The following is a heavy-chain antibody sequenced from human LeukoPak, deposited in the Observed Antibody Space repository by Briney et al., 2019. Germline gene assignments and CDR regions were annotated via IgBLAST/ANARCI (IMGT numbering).Heavy chain of an antibody. Sequence: PGGSLRLSCAASGFTFSSYWMSWVRQAPGKGLEWVANIKQDGSEKYYADSVKGRFTISRDNAKNSLYLQMNSLRAEDTAVYYCARARNYDFWSGPLGFYYYMDVWGKGTTVTVSS. J-gene: IGHJ6*03. CDR3: ARARNYDFWSGPLGFYYYMDV. D-gene: IGHD3-3*01. V-gene: IGHV3-7*01. CDR1: GFTFSSYW. CDR2: IKQDGSEK.